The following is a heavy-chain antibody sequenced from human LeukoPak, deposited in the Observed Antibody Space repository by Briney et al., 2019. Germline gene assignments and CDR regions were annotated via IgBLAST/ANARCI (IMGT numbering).Heavy chain of an antibody. CDR3: ARVNGDYGLSDDP. J-gene: IGHJ5*02. Sequence: GASVKVSCKASGYTFTSYYMHWVRQAPGQGLEWMGIINPSGGNTSYAQKFQGRVTMTRDTSTSTVYMELSSLRSEDTAVYYCARVNGDYGLSDDPWGQGTLVTVSS. V-gene: IGHV1-46*01. CDR1: GYTFTSYY. CDR2: INPSGGNT. D-gene: IGHD4-17*01.